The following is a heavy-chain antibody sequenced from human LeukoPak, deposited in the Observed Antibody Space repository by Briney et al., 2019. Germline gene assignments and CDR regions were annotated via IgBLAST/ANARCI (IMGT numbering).Heavy chain of an antibody. CDR2: ISSTSGII. J-gene: IGHJ4*02. D-gene: IGHD1-26*01. CDR1: GFTFNSHS. V-gene: IGHV3-48*04. CDR3: ARDKVGSTANFDY. Sequence: GGSLRLSCAASGFTFNSHSLSWVRQAPGKGLEWVSYISSTSGIIYYADSVKGRFTISRDYAKNSLYLQMNSLRVEDTAVYYCARDKVGSTANFDYWGQGTLVTVSS.